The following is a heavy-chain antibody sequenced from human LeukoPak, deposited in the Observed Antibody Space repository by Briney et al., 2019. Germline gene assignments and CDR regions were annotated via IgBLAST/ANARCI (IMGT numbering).Heavy chain of an antibody. Sequence: SETLSLTCTVSGGSISSSSYYWGWIRQPPGKGLEWIGSIYYSGSTYYNPSLKSRVTISVDTSKNQFSLKLSSVTAADTAVYYCARGSLYSSSWPSSFDYWGQGTLVTVSS. CDR3: ARGSLYSSSWPSSFDY. CDR2: IYYSGST. V-gene: IGHV4-39*01. CDR1: GGSISSSSYY. D-gene: IGHD6-13*01. J-gene: IGHJ4*02.